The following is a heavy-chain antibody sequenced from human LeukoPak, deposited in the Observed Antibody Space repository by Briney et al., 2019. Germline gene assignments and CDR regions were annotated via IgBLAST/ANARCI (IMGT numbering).Heavy chain of an antibody. CDR1: GFSVSSNY. V-gene: IGHV3-30*18. Sequence: GGSLRLSCAASGFSVSSNYMSWVRQTPGKGLEWVAVISYDGSNKYYADSVKGRVTISRDNSKNTLYLQMNSLRAEDTAMYYCVKDRHYSSSIMGIWGQGTLVTVSS. J-gene: IGHJ4*02. CDR2: ISYDGSNK. D-gene: IGHD6-19*01. CDR3: VKDRHYSSSIMGI.